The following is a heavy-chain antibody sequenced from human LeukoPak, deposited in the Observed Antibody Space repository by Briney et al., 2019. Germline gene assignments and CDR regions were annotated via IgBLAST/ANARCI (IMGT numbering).Heavy chain of an antibody. Sequence: GSSVKVSCKASGGTFSSYAISWVRQAPGQGLEWMGIINPSGGSTSYAQKFQGRVTMTRDTSTSTVYMELSSLRSEDTAVYYCARGSHEWELSDFDYWGQGTLVTVSS. J-gene: IGHJ4*02. CDR1: GGTFSSYA. D-gene: IGHD1-26*01. CDR3: ARGSHEWELSDFDY. V-gene: IGHV1-46*01. CDR2: INPSGGST.